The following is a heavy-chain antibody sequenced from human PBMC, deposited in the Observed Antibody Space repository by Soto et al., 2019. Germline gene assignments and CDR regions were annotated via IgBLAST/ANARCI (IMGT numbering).Heavy chain of an antibody. CDR3: AREYSNSPEAFDY. J-gene: IGHJ4*02. D-gene: IGHD6-6*01. V-gene: IGHV4-61*01. CDR1: GGSVNSDSYY. CDR2: IYYTGST. Sequence: PSETLSLTCTVSGGSVNSDSYYWSWIRQPPGKGLEWIGYIYYTGSTNYNPSLKSRVTISLETSRNQFSLKLSSVTAADTAVFYCAREYSNSPEAFDYWGQGALVTVSS.